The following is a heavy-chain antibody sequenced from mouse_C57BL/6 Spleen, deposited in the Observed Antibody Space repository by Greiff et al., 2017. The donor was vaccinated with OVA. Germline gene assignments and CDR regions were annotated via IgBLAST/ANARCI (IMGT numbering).Heavy chain of an antibody. V-gene: IGHV1-22*01. CDR2: INPNNGGT. Sequence: EVQLQPSGPELVKPGASVKMSCKASGYTFTDYNMHWVKQSHGKSLEWIGYINPNNGGTSYNQKFKGKATLTVNKSSSTAYMELRSLTSEDSAVYYCARPLEFITTVVNVWGTGTTVTVSS. CDR3: ARPLEFITTVVNV. CDR1: GYTFTDYN. D-gene: IGHD1-1*01. J-gene: IGHJ1*03.